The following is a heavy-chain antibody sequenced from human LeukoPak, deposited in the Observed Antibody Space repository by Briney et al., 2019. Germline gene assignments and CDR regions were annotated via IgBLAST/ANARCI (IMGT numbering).Heavy chain of an antibody. Sequence: PSETLSLTCTVSGGSISKYYWSWIRQPPGKELEWIGYISYSGNTDSNPSLKSRVTISVDTSKNQFSLKLTSVTAADTAVYYCARHTTHGDYNPNDYWGQGTLVTVSS. CDR3: ARHTTHGDYNPNDY. CDR2: ISYSGNT. J-gene: IGHJ4*02. CDR1: GGSISKYY. D-gene: IGHD3-16*01. V-gene: IGHV4-59*08.